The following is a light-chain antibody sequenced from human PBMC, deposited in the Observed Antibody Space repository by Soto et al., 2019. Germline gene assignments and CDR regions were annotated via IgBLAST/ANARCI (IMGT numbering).Light chain of an antibody. CDR1: RSLLQTNGNTY. CDR2: LAT. J-gene: IGKJ4*01. CDR3: MQALQTPFT. V-gene: IGKV2-28*01. Sequence: DIVMTQSPLSLPVTPGAPASISCRSSRSLLQTNGNTYLDWYLQKPGQSPQLLISLATNRASGVPDRFSGSGSGTVFTLQISRVEAEDVGVYYCMQALQTPFTFGGGTKVEIK.